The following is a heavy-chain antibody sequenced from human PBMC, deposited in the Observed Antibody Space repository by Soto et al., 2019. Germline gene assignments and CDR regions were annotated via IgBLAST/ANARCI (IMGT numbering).Heavy chain of an antibody. CDR3: ASFKRLAFTAFVGLDI. D-gene: IGHD3-3*01. J-gene: IGHJ3*02. Sequence: QVQLQESGPGLVEPSGTLSLTCAVFSGSIKSDDWWIWVRQPPGKGLEWIGEIHHSGITNYNLALKSRVAISVDKSKDQFSLSLTSVTAADTAVYYCASFKRLAFTAFVGLDIWGPGTTVTVSS. CDR2: IHHSGIT. V-gene: IGHV4-4*02. CDR1: SGSIKSDDW.